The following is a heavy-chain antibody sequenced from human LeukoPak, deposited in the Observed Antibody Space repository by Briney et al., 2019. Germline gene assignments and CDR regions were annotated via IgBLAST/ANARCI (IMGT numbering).Heavy chain of an antibody. Sequence: ESLKISCAASGFTFSSYAMSWVRQAPGKGLEWVSAISGSGGSTYYADSVKGRFTISRDNSKNTLYLQMNSLRAEDTAVYYCAKQTGDLVDAFDIWGQGTMVTVSS. D-gene: IGHD7-27*01. CDR3: AKQTGDLVDAFDI. J-gene: IGHJ3*02. CDR2: ISGSGGST. V-gene: IGHV3-23*01. CDR1: GFTFSSYA.